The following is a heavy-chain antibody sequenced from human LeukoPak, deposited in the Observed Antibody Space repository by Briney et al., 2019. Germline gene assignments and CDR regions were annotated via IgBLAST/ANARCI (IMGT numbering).Heavy chain of an antibody. V-gene: IGHV1-3*01. Sequence: ASVKVSCKASGYTFTSYAMHWVRQAPGQRLEWMGWISAGNGNTKYSQKFQGRVTITRNTSASTAYMELSSLRSEDTAVYYCARDHRTMVRGVQGYWGQGTLVTVSS. CDR3: ARDHRTMVRGVQGY. CDR1: GYTFTSYA. CDR2: ISAGNGNT. D-gene: IGHD3-10*01. J-gene: IGHJ4*02.